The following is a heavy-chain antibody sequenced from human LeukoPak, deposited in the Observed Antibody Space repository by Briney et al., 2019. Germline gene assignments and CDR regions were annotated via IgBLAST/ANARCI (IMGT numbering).Heavy chain of an antibody. J-gene: IGHJ4*02. CDR2: FYYSGGT. CDR3: ARTNLMYSSSWYTFDY. D-gene: IGHD6-13*01. Sequence: SETLSLTCTVSGGSISSSSDYWGWIRQPPGKGLEWIGSFYYSGGTYYNPSLKSRVTISVDTSKNQFSLKVTSVTAADTAVYFCARTNLMYSSSWYTFDYWGQGTLVTVSS. CDR1: GGSISSSSDY. V-gene: IGHV4-39*07.